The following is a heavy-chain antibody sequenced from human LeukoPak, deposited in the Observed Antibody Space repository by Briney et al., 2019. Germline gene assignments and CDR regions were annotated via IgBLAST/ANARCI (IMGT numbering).Heavy chain of an antibody. CDR3: AKGKAEAYPYNFDN. Sequence: GGSLRLSCAASGFSFSSFAMTWVRQAPGKGLEWVSTIRSNGATAYNADSVKGRFTLSRDNSKSMLYLQMNSLRAEDTALYYCAKGKAEAYPYNFDNWGQGILVTVSS. CDR2: IRSNGATA. V-gene: IGHV3-23*01. J-gene: IGHJ4*02. CDR1: GFSFSSFA. D-gene: IGHD1-1*01.